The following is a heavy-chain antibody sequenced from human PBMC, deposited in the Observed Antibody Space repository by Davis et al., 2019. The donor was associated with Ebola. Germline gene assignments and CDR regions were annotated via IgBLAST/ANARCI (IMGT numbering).Heavy chain of an antibody. D-gene: IGHD2-15*01. CDR2: INHSGST. CDR1: GGSISSSSYY. CDR3: ARLYCSGGSCYPRYRGYFDY. Sequence: MPSETLSLTCTVSGGSISSSSYYWCSIRQPPGKGLEWIGEINHSGSTNYNPSLKSRVTISVDTSKNQFSLKLSSVTAADTAVYYCARLYCSGGSCYPRYRGYFDYWGQGTLVTVSS. J-gene: IGHJ4*02. V-gene: IGHV4-39*07.